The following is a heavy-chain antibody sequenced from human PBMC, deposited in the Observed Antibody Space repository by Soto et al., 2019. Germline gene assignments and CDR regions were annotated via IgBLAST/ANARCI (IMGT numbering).Heavy chain of an antibody. J-gene: IGHJ6*02. CDR2: IYYSGST. V-gene: IGHV4-59*08. D-gene: IGHD5-18*01. CDR1: GGSISSYY. CDR3: ARLGLGGGYSYGPKPYYYYGMDV. Sequence: PSDTLSLTCTVAGGSISSYYWRCIRQPPGKGLEWIGYIYYSGSTNYNPSLKSRVTISVDTSKNQFSLQLSSVTAAATAVYYWARLGLGGGYSYGPKPYYYYGMDVWGQGTTVTVSS.